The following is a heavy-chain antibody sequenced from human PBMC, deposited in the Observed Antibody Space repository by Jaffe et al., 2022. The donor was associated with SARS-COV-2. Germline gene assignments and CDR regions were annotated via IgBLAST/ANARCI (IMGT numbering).Heavy chain of an antibody. CDR1: GYTFTGFY. J-gene: IGHJ4*02. Sequence: QVLLVQSGAEVRKPGASVKVSCKASGYTFTGFYMHWVRQAPGQGLEWMGWINPNSGGTNSAQKFQGRVTMTRDTSINTAYMELSRLRSDDTAVYYCATDAQYSSSSSVSYFDYWGQGTLVTVSS. D-gene: IGHD6-6*01. V-gene: IGHV1-2*02. CDR3: ATDAQYSSSSSVSYFDY. CDR2: INPNSGGT.